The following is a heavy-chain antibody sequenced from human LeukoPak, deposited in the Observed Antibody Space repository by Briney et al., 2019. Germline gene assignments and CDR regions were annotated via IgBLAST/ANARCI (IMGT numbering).Heavy chain of an antibody. CDR1: GGSISSYY. V-gene: IGHV4-59*01. Sequence: TSETLSLTCTVSGGSISSYYWSWIRQPPGKGLEWIGYIYYSGSTNYNPSLKSRVTISVDTSKNQFSLKLSSVTAADTAVYYCARARVYGLSSSWSLFDYWGQGTLVTVSS. CDR3: ARARVYGLSSSWSLFDY. CDR2: IYYSGST. J-gene: IGHJ4*02. D-gene: IGHD6-13*01.